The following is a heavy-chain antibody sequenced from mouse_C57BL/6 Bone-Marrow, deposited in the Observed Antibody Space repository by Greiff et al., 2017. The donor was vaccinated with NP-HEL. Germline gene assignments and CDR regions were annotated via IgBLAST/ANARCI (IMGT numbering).Heavy chain of an antibody. Sequence: EVMLVESGGDLVKPGGSLKLSCAASGFTFSSYGMSWVRQTPDKRLEWVATISSGGSYTYYPDSVKGRFTISRDNAKNTLYLQMSSLKSEDTAMYYCARHPHYSNYEWYFDVWGTGTTVTVSS. D-gene: IGHD2-5*01. V-gene: IGHV5-6*01. CDR2: ISSGGSYT. CDR1: GFTFSSYG. J-gene: IGHJ1*03. CDR3: ARHPHYSNYEWYFDV.